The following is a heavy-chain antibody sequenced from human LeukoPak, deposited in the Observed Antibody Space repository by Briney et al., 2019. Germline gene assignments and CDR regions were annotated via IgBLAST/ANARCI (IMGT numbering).Heavy chain of an antibody. J-gene: IGHJ6*03. CDR2: ISGSGGST. CDR1: GFTFSSYA. CDR3: AKDPISPYYYYYMDV. Sequence: GGSLRLSCAASGFTFSSYAMSWVSQAPGKGLEWVSAISGSGGSTYYADSVKGRFTISRDNSKNTLYLQMNSLRAEDTAVYYCAKDPISPYYYYYMDVWGKGTTVTVSS. V-gene: IGHV3-23*01.